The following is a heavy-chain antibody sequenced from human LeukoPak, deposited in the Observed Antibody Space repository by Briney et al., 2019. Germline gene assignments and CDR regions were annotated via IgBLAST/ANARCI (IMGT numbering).Heavy chain of an antibody. J-gene: IGHJ6*02. CDR1: GFTFSSYA. V-gene: IGHV3-23*01. D-gene: IGHD1-26*01. Sequence: GGSLGLSCVTSGFTFSSYAMSWVRQAPGKGLEWVSVISGSGGTTYYADSVKGRFTISRDNSKSTLYLQMNSLRAEDTAVYYCAKDTSGSTSYSYHYGMDVWGQGNAVTVSS. CDR3: AKDTSGSTSYSYHYGMDV. CDR2: ISGSGGTT.